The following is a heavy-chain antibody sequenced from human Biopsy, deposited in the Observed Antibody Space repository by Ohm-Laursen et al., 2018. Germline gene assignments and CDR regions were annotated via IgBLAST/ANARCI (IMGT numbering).Heavy chain of an antibody. V-gene: IGHV1-46*01. CDR1: GYSFTSYY. CDR3: ARNTGWYGDLYYFDY. Sequence: SVKVSCKASGYSFTSYYMHWVRLAPGQGLEWMGMINPSGSTTSYPQIFQGRVTMTRDTSKSTVYMELSSLRSADTAVYFCARNTGWYGDLYYFDYWGQGTLVTVSS. D-gene: IGHD6-19*01. CDR2: INPSGSTT. J-gene: IGHJ4*02.